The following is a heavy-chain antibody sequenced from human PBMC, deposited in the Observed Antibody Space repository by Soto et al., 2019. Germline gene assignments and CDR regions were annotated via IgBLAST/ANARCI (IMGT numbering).Heavy chain of an antibody. D-gene: IGHD5-18*01. J-gene: IGHJ3*01. CDR1: GYNFRNFG. Sequence: ASVKVSCKASGYNFRNFGITWVRQASGLGLEWLGWISGYNGRTSSARNFRDRVVLTTGTATNTAYMELRSLTSDDTAIYYCAREGYSSGFDPFDFWGQGTKVTVSS. V-gene: IGHV1-18*01. CDR3: AREGYSSGFDPFDF. CDR2: ISGYNGRT.